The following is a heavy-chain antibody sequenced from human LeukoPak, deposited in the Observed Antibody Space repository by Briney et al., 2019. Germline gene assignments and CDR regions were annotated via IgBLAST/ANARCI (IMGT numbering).Heavy chain of an antibody. D-gene: IGHD3-3*01. J-gene: IGHJ5*02. CDR3: AKGWEFRVVIPAAVS. CDR2: ISGSGGST. CDR1: GFTFSSYA. Sequence: PGGSQRLSCATSGFTFSSYAMNWVRQAPGKGLEWVSAISGSGGSTYYADSVKGRFTISRDNSKNTLSLQMNSLRAEDTAVYFCAKGWEFRVVIPAAVSWGQGTLVTVSS. V-gene: IGHV3-23*01.